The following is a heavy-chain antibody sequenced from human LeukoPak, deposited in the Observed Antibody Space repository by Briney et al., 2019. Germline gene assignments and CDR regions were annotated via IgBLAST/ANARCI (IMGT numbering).Heavy chain of an antibody. CDR3: VRDNAGVFDY. CDR1: GYTFTSYG. D-gene: IGHD3-10*01. J-gene: IGHJ4*02. Sequence: ASVKVSCKASGYTFTSYGISWVRQAPGQGLEWMGWISAYNGNTKNAQKLQGRVTMTTDTSASTAYVEVRSLRSDDTAVYYCVRDNAGVFDYWGQGSLVTVSS. CDR2: ISAYNGNT. V-gene: IGHV1-18*01.